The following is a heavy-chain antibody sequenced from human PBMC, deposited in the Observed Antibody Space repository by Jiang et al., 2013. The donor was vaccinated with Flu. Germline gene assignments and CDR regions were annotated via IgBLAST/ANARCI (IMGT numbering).Heavy chain of an antibody. D-gene: IGHD3-10*01. J-gene: IGHJ3*02. Sequence: KPTQTLTLTCTFSGFSLSTSGMCVSWIRQPPGKALEWLALIDWDDDKYYSTSLKTRLTISKDTSKNQVVLTMTNMDPVDTATYYCARTRLGYYGSGSYYNSRDPEAGGSDAFDIWGQGTMVTVSS. CDR3: ARTRLGYYGSGSYYNSRDPEAGGSDAFDI. CDR1: GFSLSTSGMC. V-gene: IGHV2-70*01. CDR2: IDWDDDK.